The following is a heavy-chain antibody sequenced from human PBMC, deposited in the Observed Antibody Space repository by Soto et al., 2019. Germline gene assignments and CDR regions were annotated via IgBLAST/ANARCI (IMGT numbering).Heavy chain of an antibody. V-gene: IGHV4-31*03. CDR2: IYYSGST. CDR3: ARSSTGYRFDP. D-gene: IGHD2-2*01. Sequence: SETLSLPCTVSGGSIRSGGDYWSWIRQHPGKGLEWIGYIYYSGSTYYNPSLKSRVTISLDTSKNQFSLRLSSVTAADTAVYYCARSSTGYRFDPWGQGTLVPVSS. CDR1: GGSIRSGGDY. J-gene: IGHJ5*02.